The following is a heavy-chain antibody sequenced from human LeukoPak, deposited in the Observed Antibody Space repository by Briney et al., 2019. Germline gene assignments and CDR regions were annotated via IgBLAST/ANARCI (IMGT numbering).Heavy chain of an antibody. D-gene: IGHD6-13*01. CDR1: GFTFSSYS. CDR3: ATRSIAAAGTDY. Sequence: KPGGSLRLSCAASGFTFSSYSMNWVRQAPGKGLEWVSSISSSSSYIYYADSVKGRFTISRDNAKNSLYLQMNSLRAEDTAVYYCATRSIAAAGTDYWGQGTLVTVSS. V-gene: IGHV3-21*01. CDR2: ISSSSSYI. J-gene: IGHJ4*02.